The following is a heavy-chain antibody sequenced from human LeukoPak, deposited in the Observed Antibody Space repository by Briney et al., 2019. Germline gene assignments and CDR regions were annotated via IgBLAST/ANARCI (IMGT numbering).Heavy chain of an antibody. CDR3: TTDLSSYDWATG. J-gene: IGHJ4*02. Sequence: GGSLRLSCVASGFTFSNAWMSWVRQAPGKGLEWVGRIKSKTDGGTTDYAAPVKGRFTISRDDSKNTLYLQMNSLKTEDTAVYYCTTDLSSYDWATGCGQGTLVTVSS. CDR1: GFTFSNAW. V-gene: IGHV3-15*01. D-gene: IGHD3-9*01. CDR2: IKSKTDGGTT.